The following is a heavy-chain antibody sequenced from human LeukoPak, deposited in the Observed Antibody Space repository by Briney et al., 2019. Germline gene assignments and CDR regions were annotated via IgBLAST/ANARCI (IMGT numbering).Heavy chain of an antibody. CDR1: GFTFSDSA. Sequence: GGSLRLSCAASGFTFSDSAMHWARQASGKGLEWVGRIRSKAHSYATAYVASVKGRFTISRDDSKNTVYLQMNSPKTEDTALYYCTRLGYSSSSDYWGQGTLVTVSS. CDR2: IRSKAHSYAT. CDR3: TRLGYSSSSDY. V-gene: IGHV3-73*01. J-gene: IGHJ4*02. D-gene: IGHD6-6*01.